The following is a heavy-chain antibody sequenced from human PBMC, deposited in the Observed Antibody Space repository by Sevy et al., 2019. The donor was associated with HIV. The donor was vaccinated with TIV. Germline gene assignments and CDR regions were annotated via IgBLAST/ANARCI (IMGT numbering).Heavy chain of an antibody. D-gene: IGHD2-8*01. CDR2: LSFGCGKI. Sequence: GGSLRLSCAASGFAFYDYSMSWIRQAPGKGLEWVETLSFGCGKINYADSVKGRFTISRDNSKNSFYLQMDNLRVEDTALYYCASEGCTRPQDYWGQGTRVTVSS. CDR1: GFAFYDYS. CDR3: ASEGCTRPQDY. J-gene: IGHJ4*02. V-gene: IGHV3-23*01.